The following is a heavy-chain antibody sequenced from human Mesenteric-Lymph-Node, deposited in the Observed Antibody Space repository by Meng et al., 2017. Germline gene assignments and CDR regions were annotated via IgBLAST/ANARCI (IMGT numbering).Heavy chain of an antibody. V-gene: IGHV4-4*02. J-gene: IGHJ4*02. CDR3: ARGGYYSFDY. CDR2: IYHSGST. Sequence: GRLQGSGPGLVKPSETLSLTCVVSGGSSSRVYWWTWVRQSPGKGLEWIGEIYHSGSTNYNPSLKSRVTISVDKSKNQFSLKLTSVTAADTAVYYCARGGYYSFDYWGQGTLVTVSS. CDR1: GGSSSRVYW. D-gene: IGHD5-18*01.